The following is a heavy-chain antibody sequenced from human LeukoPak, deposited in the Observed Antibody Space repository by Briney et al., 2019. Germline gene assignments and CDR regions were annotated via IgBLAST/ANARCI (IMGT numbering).Heavy chain of an antibody. D-gene: IGHD3-22*01. CDR2: ISAYNGNT. CDR1: GYTFTSYG. V-gene: IGHV1-18*01. Sequence: GASVKVSCKASGYTFTSYGISWVRQAPGQGLEWMGWISAYNGNTNYAQKLQGRVTMTTDTSTSTAYMELRSLRSDDTAVYYCARDWLGTMIVVMKQWCYYGMDVWSQGTTVTVSS. CDR3: ARDWLGTMIVVMKQWCYYGMDV. J-gene: IGHJ6*02.